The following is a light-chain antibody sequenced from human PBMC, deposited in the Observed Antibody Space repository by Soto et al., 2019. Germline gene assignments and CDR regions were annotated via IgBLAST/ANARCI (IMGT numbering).Light chain of an antibody. CDR2: DAS. V-gene: IGKV1-5*01. CDR3: QQFNTFSFT. Sequence: DIQMTQSPSTLSASVGDRVSITCRASQSINTWLAWYQQKPGKAPRLLIYDASNLETGVPSRFTGSGSGTEFTLTLSSLQPDDFETYYCQQFNTFSFTFGQGTKLEIK. CDR1: QSINTW. J-gene: IGKJ2*01.